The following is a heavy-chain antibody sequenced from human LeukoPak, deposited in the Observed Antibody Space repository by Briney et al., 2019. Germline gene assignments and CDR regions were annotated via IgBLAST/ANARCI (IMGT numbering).Heavy chain of an antibody. J-gene: IGHJ5*02. Sequence: SETLSLTYTVSGGSITSGGYYWSWIRQPAGKGLEWIGRMYTSGSTNYNPSLKSRVTISVGTSKNQFSLKLSSVTAADTAVYYCARELGRYSYGHSFDPWGQGTLVTVSS. CDR2: MYTSGST. D-gene: IGHD5-18*01. CDR3: ARELGRYSYGHSFDP. CDR1: GGSITSGGYY. V-gene: IGHV4-61*02.